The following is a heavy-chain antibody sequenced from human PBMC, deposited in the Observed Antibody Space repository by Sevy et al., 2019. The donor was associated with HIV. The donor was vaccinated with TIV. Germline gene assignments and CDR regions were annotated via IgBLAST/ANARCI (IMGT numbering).Heavy chain of an antibody. CDR1: GSTFRDYA. J-gene: IGHJ6*02. CDR3: TTQRGYDFWSGLAPYGMDV. Sequence: GGSLRLSCTASGSTFRDYAVSWFRQAPGKGLEWVGFMRSNAYGGTTEYAACVKGRFTMSRDDSKTIAYLQMNSLKTDDTAMYYCTTQRGYDFWSGLAPYGMDVWGQGTTVTVSS. CDR2: MRSNAYGGTT. D-gene: IGHD3-3*01. V-gene: IGHV3-49*03.